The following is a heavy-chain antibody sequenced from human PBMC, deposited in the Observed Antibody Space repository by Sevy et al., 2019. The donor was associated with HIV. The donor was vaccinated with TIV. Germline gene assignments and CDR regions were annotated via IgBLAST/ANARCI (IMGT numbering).Heavy chain of an antibody. V-gene: IGHV4-39*01. CDR3: ARLGSVVVVPAAMKEGELDV. J-gene: IGHJ6*02. D-gene: IGHD2-2*01. Sequence: SETLSLTCTVSGGTISSSSYYWGRIRQPPGKGLEWIGSIYYSGSTYYNPSLKSRVTISVDTSKNQFSLKLSSVTAAYTAVYYCARLGSVVVVPAAMKEGELDVWGQGTTVTVSS. CDR2: IYYSGST. CDR1: GGTISSSSYY.